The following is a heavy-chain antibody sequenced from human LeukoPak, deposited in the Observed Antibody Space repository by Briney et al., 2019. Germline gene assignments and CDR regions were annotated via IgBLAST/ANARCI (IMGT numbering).Heavy chain of an antibody. J-gene: IGHJ4*02. CDR1: GYTFTNYA. V-gene: IGHV7-4-1*02. Sequence: ASVKVSCKASGYTFTNYAMNWVRQAPGQGLEWMGWINTNTGNPTYAQGSTGRFVFSLDTSVSTAYLQISSLKAEDTAVYYCARDGIYGSGSYSPPTFDYWGQGTLVTVSS. CDR2: INTNTGNP. D-gene: IGHD3-10*01. CDR3: ARDGIYGSGSYSPPTFDY.